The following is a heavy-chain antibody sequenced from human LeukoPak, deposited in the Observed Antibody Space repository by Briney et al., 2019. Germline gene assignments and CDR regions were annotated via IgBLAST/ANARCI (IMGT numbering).Heavy chain of an antibody. CDR3: AKGGPEASAGLSWFDP. D-gene: IGHD1-14*01. CDR1: GGSINFYY. J-gene: IGHJ5*02. CDR2: TFYSGNV. Sequence: PSETLSLTCTVSGGSINFYYWHWMRQPPGKGLEWIGHTFYSGNVKYNPPLESRVTISVDRSRNQISLNLNSVTAADTAVYYCAKGGPEASAGLSWFDPWGQGTLVTVSS. V-gene: IGHV4-59*01.